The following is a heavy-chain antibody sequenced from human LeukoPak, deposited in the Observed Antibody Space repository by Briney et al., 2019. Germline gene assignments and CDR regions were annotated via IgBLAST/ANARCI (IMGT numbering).Heavy chain of an antibody. CDR2: ISGSGGST. J-gene: IGHJ4*02. CDR1: GFTFSSYA. D-gene: IGHD5-12*01. V-gene: IGHV3-23*01. Sequence: GGSLRLSCAASGFTFSSYAMSWVRQAPGKGLEWVSAISGSGGSTFYADSVKGRFTISRDNSKNTLYLQLNSLRAEDTAVYYCVRDGGVSGYDLLDYWGQGTLVTVSS. CDR3: VRDGGVSGYDLLDY.